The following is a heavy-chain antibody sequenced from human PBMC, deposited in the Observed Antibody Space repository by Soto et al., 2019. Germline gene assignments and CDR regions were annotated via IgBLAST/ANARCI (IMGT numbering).Heavy chain of an antibody. CDR1: GFTFSSYG. D-gene: IGHD4-17*01. Sequence: ESGGGVVQPGRSLRLSCAASGFTFSSYGMHWVRQAPGKGLEWVAVIWYDGSNKYYADSVKGRFTISRDNSKNTLYLQMNSLRAEDTAVYYCARWDDYGEGSFDYWGQGTLVTVSS. V-gene: IGHV3-33*01. CDR2: IWYDGSNK. J-gene: IGHJ4*02. CDR3: ARWDDYGEGSFDY.